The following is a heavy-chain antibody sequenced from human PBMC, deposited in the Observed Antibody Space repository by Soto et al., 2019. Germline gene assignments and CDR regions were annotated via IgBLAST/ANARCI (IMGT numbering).Heavy chain of an antibody. CDR3: AAALYNWAGDYYYGMDV. CDR2: ISGSGGST. CDR1: GFTFSSYA. V-gene: IGHV3-23*01. J-gene: IGHJ6*02. Sequence: EVQLLESGGGLVQPGGSLRLSCAASGFTFSSYAMSWVRQAPGKGLEWVSAISGSGGSTYYADSVKGRFTISRDNSKNTLYLQMNRLRADDTAVYYCAAALYNWAGDYYYGMDVWCQGTTVTVSS. D-gene: IGHD1-20*01.